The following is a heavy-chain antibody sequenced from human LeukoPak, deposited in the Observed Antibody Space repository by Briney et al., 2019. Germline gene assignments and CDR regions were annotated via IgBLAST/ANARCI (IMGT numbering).Heavy chain of an antibody. Sequence: ASVKVSCKASGYTFTGYYMHWVRQAPGQGPEWMGWINPNSGGTNYAQKFQGRVTMTRDTSISTAYMELSRLRSDDTAVYYCAREGLRYFDWFAPYGMDVWGQGTTVTVSS. CDR3: AREGLRYFDWFAPYGMDV. D-gene: IGHD3-9*01. CDR2: INPNSGGT. V-gene: IGHV1-2*02. J-gene: IGHJ6*02. CDR1: GYTFTGYY.